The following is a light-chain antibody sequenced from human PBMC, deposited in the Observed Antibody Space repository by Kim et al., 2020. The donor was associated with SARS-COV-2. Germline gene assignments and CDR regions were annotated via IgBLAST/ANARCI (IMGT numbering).Light chain of an antibody. V-gene: IGKV3-15*01. CDR1: QSVSSN. Sequence: EIVMTQSPATLSVSPGERATLSCRASQSVSSNLAWYQQKLGQAPRLLIYGASTRATGIPARFSGSGSGTEFTLTISSLQSEDFAVYYCQQYNNWPPWTFGQGTKVDIK. CDR2: GAS. J-gene: IGKJ1*01. CDR3: QQYNNWPPWT.